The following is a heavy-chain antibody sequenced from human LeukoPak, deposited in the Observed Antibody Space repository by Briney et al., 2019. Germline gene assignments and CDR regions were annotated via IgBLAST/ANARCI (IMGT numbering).Heavy chain of an antibody. V-gene: IGHV4-39*01. Sequence: TETLSLTCTVSGGSISSTSYYWGWIRQPPGKGLEWVAMIYYSGSTYYNPSLKSRVSISVDTSKNQVSLKVSSVTATDTAVYYCARLPAGTWYFDYWGQGTLVTGSS. CDR1: GGSISSTSYY. D-gene: IGHD6-13*01. J-gene: IGHJ4*02. CDR3: ARLPAGTWYFDY. CDR2: IYYSGST.